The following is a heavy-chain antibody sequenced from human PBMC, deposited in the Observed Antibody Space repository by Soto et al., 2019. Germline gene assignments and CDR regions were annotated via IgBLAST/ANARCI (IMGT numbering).Heavy chain of an antibody. CDR3: ARDSDKGEFFHMWTGVYYYYYGMDV. D-gene: IGHD3-16*01. CDR1: GFTFSSYS. V-gene: IGHV3-21*01. CDR2: ISSSSSYI. J-gene: IGHJ6*02. Sequence: GGSLRLSCAASGFTFSSYSMNWVRQAPGKGLEWVSSISSSSSYIYYADSVKGRFTISRDNAKNSLYLQMNSLRAEDTAVYYCARDSDKGEFFHMWTGVYYYYYGMDVWGQGTTVTVSS.